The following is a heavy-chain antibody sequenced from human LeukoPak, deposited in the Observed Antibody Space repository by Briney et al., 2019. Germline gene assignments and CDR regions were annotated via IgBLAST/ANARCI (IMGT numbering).Heavy chain of an antibody. Sequence: PGGSLRLSCAAYGFTFSSYEMNWVRQAPGKGLEWVSYISSSGSTIYYADSVKGRFTISRDNAKNSLYLQMNSLRAEDTAVYYCARDQPYYYDSSGVYWGQGTLVTVSS. J-gene: IGHJ4*02. D-gene: IGHD3-22*01. CDR2: ISSSGSTI. CDR3: ARDQPYYYDSSGVY. CDR1: GFTFSSYE. V-gene: IGHV3-48*03.